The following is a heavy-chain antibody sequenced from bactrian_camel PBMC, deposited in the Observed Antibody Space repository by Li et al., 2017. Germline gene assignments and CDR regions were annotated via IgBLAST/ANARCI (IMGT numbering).Heavy chain of an antibody. J-gene: IGHJ4*01. CDR2: INSRTDDST. CDR3: ATGSSSIRT. Sequence: VQLVESGGGLVQPGGSLKLSCAASGFTLSNYPVCWIRQGSGNGLEWVSGINSRTDDSTVYAESVKGRFTISRDNAKNTLYLQMNNLKPEDTARYYCATGSSSIRTRGQGTQVTVS. D-gene: IGHD6*01. V-gene: IGHV3S42*01. CDR1: GFTLSNYP.